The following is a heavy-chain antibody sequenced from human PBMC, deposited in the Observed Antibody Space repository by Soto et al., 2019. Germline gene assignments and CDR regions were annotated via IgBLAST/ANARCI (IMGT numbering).Heavy chain of an antibody. CDR3: AREFFGAGNWFDP. V-gene: IGHV4-61*08. J-gene: IGHJ5*02. CDR2: IYYSGST. Sequence: PSETLSLTCTVSGGSVSNGDYYWSWIRQPPGKGLEWIGYIYYSGSTNYNPSLKSRVTISVDTSKNQFSLKLSSVTAADTAVYYCAREFFGAGNWFDPWGQGTLVTVSS. CDR1: GGSVSNGDYY. D-gene: IGHD3-3*01.